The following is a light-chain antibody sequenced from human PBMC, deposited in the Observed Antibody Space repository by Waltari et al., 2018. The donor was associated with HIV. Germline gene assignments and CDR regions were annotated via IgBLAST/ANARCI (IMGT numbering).Light chain of an antibody. CDR2: KDS. J-gene: IGLJ2*01. Sequence: SYEVTQPPSVSVSPGQTARITCSGDALPNQYAYWYQQKPGQAPVLVMYKDSERPSGIPERFSGSSSGTTATLTISGVQAEDEADYYCQSADNSGTFVIFGGGTKLTVL. V-gene: IGLV3-25*03. CDR1: ALPNQY. CDR3: QSADNSGTFVI.